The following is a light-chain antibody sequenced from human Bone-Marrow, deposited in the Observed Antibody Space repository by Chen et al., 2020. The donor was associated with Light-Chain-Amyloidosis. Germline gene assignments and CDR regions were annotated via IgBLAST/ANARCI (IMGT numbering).Light chain of an antibody. V-gene: IGLV2-14*01. CDR2: EVT. Sequence: QSALTQPASVSGSPRQSITISCTGTSSDVGGDNHVSWYQQHPDKAPKLMIYEVTNRPSWVPVRFSGSKSDNTAALTISGLQTEDEADYFCSSYTITNTLVFGSGTRVTVL. CDR3: SSYTITNTLV. J-gene: IGLJ1*01. CDR1: SSDVGGDNH.